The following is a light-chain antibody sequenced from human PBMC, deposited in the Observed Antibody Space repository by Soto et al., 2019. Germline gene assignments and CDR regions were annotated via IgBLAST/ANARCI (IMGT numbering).Light chain of an antibody. CDR3: QQYYNTPYT. J-gene: IGKJ2*01. Sequence: DIVMTQSPDSLAVSLGARATINCRSSQSVLHTSTNKNYFAWYQQKPGQPPRLLISWASSRESGVPDRFSGSGSGTDFTLTISSLQAEDVAIFYCQQYYNTPYTFGQGTKLEIK. CDR1: QSVLHTSTNKNY. V-gene: IGKV4-1*01. CDR2: WAS.